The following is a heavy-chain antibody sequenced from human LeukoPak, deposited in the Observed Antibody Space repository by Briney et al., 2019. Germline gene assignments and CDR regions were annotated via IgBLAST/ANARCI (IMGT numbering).Heavy chain of an antibody. CDR1: GFTFSSYS. Sequence: GGSLRLSCAASGFTFSSYSMNWVRQAPGKGLGWVPYISSNSSTIYYADSVKGRFTISRDNAKNSLYLQMNSLRAEDTAVYYCATVGDYYYDSSGPPRVFDYWGQGTLVTVSS. J-gene: IGHJ4*02. CDR3: ATVGDYYYDSSGPPRVFDY. V-gene: IGHV3-48*01. D-gene: IGHD3-22*01. CDR2: ISSNSSTI.